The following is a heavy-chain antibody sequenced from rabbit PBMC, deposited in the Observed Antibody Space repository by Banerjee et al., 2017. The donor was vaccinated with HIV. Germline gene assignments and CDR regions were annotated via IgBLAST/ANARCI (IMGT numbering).Heavy chain of an antibody. D-gene: IGHD4-1*01. V-gene: IGHV1S40*01. CDR3: ARLGTITTYWEYNL. Sequence: QSLEESGGDLVKPEGSLTLTCKASGFDFSSTYYMCWVRQAPGKGLEWIGCIGGGSSGITYYASWAKGRFTISKTSSTTVTLQMTSLTAADTATYFCARLGTITTYWEYNLWGPGTLVTVS. J-gene: IGHJ4*01. CDR2: IGGGSSGIT. CDR1: GFDFSSTYY.